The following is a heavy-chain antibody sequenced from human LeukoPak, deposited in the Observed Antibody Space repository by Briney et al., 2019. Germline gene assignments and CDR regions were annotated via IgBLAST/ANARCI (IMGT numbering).Heavy chain of an antibody. V-gene: IGHV1-46*01. CDR3: ARSIDEPNYFDY. D-gene: IGHD3-16*02. CDR2: INPSGGST. J-gene: IGHJ4*02. Sequence: ASVKVSCKASGYTFTSYYMHWVRQAPGQGLEWMGIINPSGGSTSYAQKFQGRVTITADKSTSTAYMELSSLRSEDTAVYYCARSIDEPNYFDYWGQGTLVTVSS. CDR1: GYTFTSYY.